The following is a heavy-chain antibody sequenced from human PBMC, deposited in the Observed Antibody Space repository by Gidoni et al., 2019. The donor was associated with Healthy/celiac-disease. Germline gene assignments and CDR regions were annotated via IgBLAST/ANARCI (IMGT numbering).Heavy chain of an antibody. CDR3: ARDSGSYFDY. Sequence: QVQLVQSGAEVKKPGSSVKVSCKASGGTVSNYGISWVRQAPGQWLEWMGGIIPVFGTANYAPKFQGRFTITADKSTCTAYMALSSLRSEATAVYYCARDSGSYFDYWGQGTLVTVSS. CDR1: GGTVSNYG. CDR2: IIPVFGTA. J-gene: IGHJ4*02. V-gene: IGHV1-69*06. D-gene: IGHD1-26*01.